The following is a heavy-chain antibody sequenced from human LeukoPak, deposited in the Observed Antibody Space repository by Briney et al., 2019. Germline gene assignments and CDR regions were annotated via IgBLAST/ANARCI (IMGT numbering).Heavy chain of an antibody. Sequence: NASETLSLTCTVSGGSISSSSYYWGWIRQPPGKGLEWIGSIYYSGSTYYNPSLKSRVTISVDTSKNQFSLKLSSVTVADTAVYFCAREYYDILTGYPPAFDYWGQGTLVTVSS. J-gene: IGHJ4*02. CDR3: AREYYDILTGYPPAFDY. CDR1: GGSISSSSYY. CDR2: IYYSGST. D-gene: IGHD3-9*01. V-gene: IGHV4-39*07.